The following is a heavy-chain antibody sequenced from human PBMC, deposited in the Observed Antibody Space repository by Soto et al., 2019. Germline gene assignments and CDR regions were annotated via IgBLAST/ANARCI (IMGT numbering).Heavy chain of an antibody. Sequence: ASVKVSCKASGYTFTGYYMHWVRQAPGQGLEWMGWINPNSGGTNYAQKFQGWVTMTREPSISTAYMELSRLRSDDTTVYYCARGGLTTVTPHYYYYYMDVWGKGTTVTVSS. J-gene: IGHJ6*03. D-gene: IGHD4-17*01. CDR1: GYTFTGYY. CDR2: INPNSGGT. V-gene: IGHV1-2*04. CDR3: ARGGLTTVTPHYYYYYMDV.